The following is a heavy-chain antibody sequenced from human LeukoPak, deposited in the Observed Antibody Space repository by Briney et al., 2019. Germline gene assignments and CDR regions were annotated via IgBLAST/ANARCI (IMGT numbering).Heavy chain of an antibody. V-gene: IGHV1-2*02. J-gene: IGHJ4*02. CDR1: GYTFTGYY. CDR3: APIPAAYPEDYYFDY. CDR2: INPNSGGT. Sequence: ASVKVSCKASGYTFTGYYMHWVRQAPGQGLEWMGWINPNSGGTNYAQKFQGRVTMTRDTSISTAYMELSRLRSDDTAVYYCAPIPAAYPEDYYFDYWGQGTLVTVSS. D-gene: IGHD2-2*01.